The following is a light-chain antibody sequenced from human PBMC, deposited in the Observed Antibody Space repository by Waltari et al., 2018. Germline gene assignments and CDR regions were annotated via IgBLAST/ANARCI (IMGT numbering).Light chain of an antibody. CDR1: RDINNF. V-gene: IGKV1-33*01. CDR3: QLYDDFPPYT. J-gene: IGKJ2*01. CDR2: DAS. Sequence: DIQMTQSPSSLSASVGDRVTISCKASRDINNFLNWYQQKPGKAPKLLIYDASNLEIGVPSRFSGRGSGTHFTLTITNVQTEDVATYYCQLYDDFPPYTFGQGTKLDIK.